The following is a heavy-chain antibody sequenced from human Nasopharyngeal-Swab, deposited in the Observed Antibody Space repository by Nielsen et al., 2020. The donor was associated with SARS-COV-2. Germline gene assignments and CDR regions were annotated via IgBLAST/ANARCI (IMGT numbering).Heavy chain of an antibody. CDR2: ITWNSGNK. V-gene: IGHV3-9*01. D-gene: IGHD4-11*01. CDR3: TKGRADYSNPSVDN. Sequence: SLKISCAASGFTFENYAMHWVRQPPGKGLEWVSGITWNSGNKGYAESVQGRFTISRDNAKNSLYLQMNSLRAEDTALYYCTKGRADYSNPSVDNWGQGTLVTVSS. CDR1: GFTFENYA. J-gene: IGHJ4*02.